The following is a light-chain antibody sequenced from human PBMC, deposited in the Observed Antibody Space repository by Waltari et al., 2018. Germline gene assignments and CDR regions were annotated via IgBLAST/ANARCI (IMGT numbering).Light chain of an antibody. V-gene: IGLV1-44*01. CDR1: RSNIGVNT. CDR3: ASWDDSLIGPSVV. J-gene: IGLJ2*01. CDR2: SNN. Sequence: QSVLTQPPSASATPGQSVTISCSGIRSNIGVNTVSWYQQLPGTAPKLLIYSNNHRSSGVPDRFSCSKSGTSASLAISGLQFEDEAEDYCASWDDSLIGPSVVFGGGTKLTVL.